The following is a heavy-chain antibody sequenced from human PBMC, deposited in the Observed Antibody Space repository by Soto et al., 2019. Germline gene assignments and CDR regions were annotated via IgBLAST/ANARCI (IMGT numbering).Heavy chain of an antibody. CDR3: AREDHGGLLPGYYYYGMDV. CDR1: GCIFSSYA. Sequence: SLRRSFSACGCIFSSYAMNSVRQAPVNGLEWVALISYDGGKKYYADSVKGRFTISRDNSRDTLYLQMNSLRADDTAVYYCAREDHGGLLPGYYYYGMDVWGQGTTVTVSS. J-gene: IGHJ6*01. CDR2: ISYDGGKK. V-gene: IGHV3-30-3*01. D-gene: IGHD3-16*01.